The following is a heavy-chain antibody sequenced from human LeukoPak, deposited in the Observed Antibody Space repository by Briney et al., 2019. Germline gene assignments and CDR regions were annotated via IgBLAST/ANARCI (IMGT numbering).Heavy chain of an antibody. CDR2: ISGSGGST. D-gene: IGHD6-13*01. Sequence: PGGSLRLSCAASGFTFSSYAMSWVRQAPGKGLEWVSAISGSGGSTYYADSVKGRFTISRDNSKNTLYLQMNSLRAEDTAVYYCAKGEYGIAAAGPSIYYFDYWGQGTLVTVSS. V-gene: IGHV3-23*01. CDR1: GFTFSSYA. J-gene: IGHJ4*02. CDR3: AKGEYGIAAAGPSIYYFDY.